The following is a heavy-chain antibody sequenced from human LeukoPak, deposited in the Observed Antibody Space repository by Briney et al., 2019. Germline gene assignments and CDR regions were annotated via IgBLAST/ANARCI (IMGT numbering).Heavy chain of an antibody. J-gene: IGHJ4*02. V-gene: IGHV3-21*01. Sequence: GGSLRLSCPASGFTFSNFGINWVRQAPGKGLEWVSSISSSSSYISYADSVKGRFTISRDNAKNSLDLQMNSLRAEDTAVYYCAIDRYSSGWYTFDYWGQGTLVTVSS. CDR2: ISSSSSYI. CDR1: GFTFSNFG. CDR3: AIDRYSSGWYTFDY. D-gene: IGHD6-19*01.